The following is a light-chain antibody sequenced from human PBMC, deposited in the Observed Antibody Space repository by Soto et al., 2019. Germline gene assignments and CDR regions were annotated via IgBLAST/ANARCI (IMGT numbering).Light chain of an antibody. V-gene: IGKV1-17*01. CDR3: LHPYSYPYT. J-gene: IGKJ2*01. Sequence: DIQMTQSPSSLSASVGDRVTITCGASQGIRNDLGWYQQKPAKAPKRLIYAASSLQSGDPSRCSGSESATECTHTISSLQPEDFATYYCLHPYSYPYTFGQGTKLEIK. CDR1: QGIRND. CDR2: AAS.